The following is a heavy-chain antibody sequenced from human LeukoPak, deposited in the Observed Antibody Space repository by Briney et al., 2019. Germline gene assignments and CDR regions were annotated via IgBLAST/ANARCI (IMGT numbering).Heavy chain of an antibody. J-gene: IGHJ4*02. V-gene: IGHV3-33*06. CDR2: IWHDGSAE. CDR3: AKDTTGGWSGYFDS. Sequence: GGSLRLSCAAPGFTFSGYGIHGVRQAPGKGLEWVAVIWHDGSAEFYVDSVKGRFRISRDDSKNTVYLQMNSLTAEDTARYYCAKDTTGGWSGYFDSWGQGTLVTVSS. CDR1: GFTFSGYG. D-gene: IGHD6-19*01.